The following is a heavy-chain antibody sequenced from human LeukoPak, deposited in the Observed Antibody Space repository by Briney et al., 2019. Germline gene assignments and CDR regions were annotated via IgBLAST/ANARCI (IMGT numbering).Heavy chain of an antibody. Sequence: SETLSLTCTVSGGSISSGSYYWSWIRQPPGKGLEWIGSIYYSGSTYYNPSLKSRVTISVDTSKNQFSLKLSSVTAADTAVYYCASDHHYYYDSSGYSDAFDIWGQGTMVTVSS. CDR1: GGSISSGSYY. CDR3: ASDHHYYYDSSGYSDAFDI. V-gene: IGHV4-39*07. J-gene: IGHJ3*02. CDR2: IYYSGST. D-gene: IGHD3-22*01.